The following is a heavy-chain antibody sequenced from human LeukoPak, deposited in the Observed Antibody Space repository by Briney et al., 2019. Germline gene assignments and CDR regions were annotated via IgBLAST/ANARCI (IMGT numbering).Heavy chain of an antibody. CDR3: AKMVATIGFGHYFDY. D-gene: IGHD5-12*01. Sequence: GGSLRLSCAASGFTFRYYGMHGARQAPGKGLEGVAFIRYDGSDKYCADSVKGRFTISRENSNNMLYLQMNSLRADDTAVYYCAKMVATIGFGHYFDYWGQGTLITVSS. CDR1: GFTFRYYG. V-gene: IGHV3-30*02. J-gene: IGHJ4*02. CDR2: IRYDGSDK.